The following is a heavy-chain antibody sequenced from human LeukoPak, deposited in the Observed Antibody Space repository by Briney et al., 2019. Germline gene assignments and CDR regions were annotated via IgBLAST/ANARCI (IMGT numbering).Heavy chain of an antibody. D-gene: IGHD2-2*02. V-gene: IGHV4-34*01. J-gene: IGHJ6*02. CDR2: INHSGST. Sequence: VRQPPGXGXEWVXEINHSGSTNYNPSLKSRVTISVDTSKNQFSLKLSSVTAADTAVYYCASPGEDCSSTSCYNYYYGMDVWGQGTTVTVSS. CDR3: ASPGEDCSSTSCYNYYYGMDV.